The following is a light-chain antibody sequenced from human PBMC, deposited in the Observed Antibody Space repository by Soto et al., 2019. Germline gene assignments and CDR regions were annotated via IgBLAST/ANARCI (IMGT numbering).Light chain of an antibody. CDR2: GNS. Sequence: QLVLTQPPSVSGAPGQRVTISCTGSSSNIGAGYDVHWYQQLPATAPKLLIYGNSNRPSGVPDRFSGSKSGTSASLAITGLQAEDEADYYCQSYDSSLSGVFGTGTKLTVL. J-gene: IGLJ1*01. V-gene: IGLV1-40*01. CDR1: SSNIGAGYD. CDR3: QSYDSSLSGV.